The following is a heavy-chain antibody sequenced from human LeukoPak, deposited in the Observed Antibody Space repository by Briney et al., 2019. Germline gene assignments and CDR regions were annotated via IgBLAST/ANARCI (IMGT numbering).Heavy chain of an antibody. CDR3: AKAYYDFWSGYYPLFDY. CDR1: GFTFSSHA. CDR2: ISGSGGNT. Sequence: TGGSLRLSRAASGFTFSSHAMSWVRQAPGKGLEWVSTISGSGGNTYYADSVKGRFIISRDNSKNTLFLQMSSLRAEDTAAYYCAKAYYDFWSGYYPLFDYWGQGTLVTVSS. D-gene: IGHD3-3*01. V-gene: IGHV3-23*01. J-gene: IGHJ4*02.